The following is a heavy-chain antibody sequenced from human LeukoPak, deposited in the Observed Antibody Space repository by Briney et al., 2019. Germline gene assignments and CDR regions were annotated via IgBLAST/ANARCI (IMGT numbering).Heavy chain of an antibody. CDR3: AKDRGYYGSGSYWGY. J-gene: IGHJ4*02. V-gene: IGHV3-11*01. Sequence: GGSLSLSFADSGFTFSDYYMSWIRQAPGKGLEWVSYISSSGSTIYYADSVKGRFTTSRDNSKNTLFLQLNSLRAEDTAVYFCAKDRGYYGSGSYWGYWGQGTLVTVSS. D-gene: IGHD3-10*01. CDR2: ISSSGSTI. CDR1: GFTFSDYY.